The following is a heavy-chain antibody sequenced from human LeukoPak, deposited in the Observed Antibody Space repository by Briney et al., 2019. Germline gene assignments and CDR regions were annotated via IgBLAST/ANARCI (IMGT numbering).Heavy chain of an antibody. J-gene: IGHJ5*02. V-gene: IGHV3-21*01. CDR3: ARQHPYGGNSFDT. Sequence: GGSLRLSCAASGFTFSSYNMNWVRQAPGKGLEWVSSITSSSSYIYYADSVKGRFTISRDNAKNSLYLQMNSLRAEDTAVYYCARQHPYGGNSFDTWGQGTLVIVSS. CDR2: ITSSSSYI. CDR1: GFTFSSYN. D-gene: IGHD4-23*01.